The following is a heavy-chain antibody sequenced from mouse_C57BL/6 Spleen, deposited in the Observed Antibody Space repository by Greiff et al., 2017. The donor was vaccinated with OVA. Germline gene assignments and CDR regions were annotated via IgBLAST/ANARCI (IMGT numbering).Heavy chain of an antibody. V-gene: IGHV1-64*01. Sequence: VQLQQPGAELVKPGASVKLSCKASGYTFTSYWMHWVKQRPGQGLEWIGMIHPNSGSTNYNEKFKSKATLTVDKSSSTAYMQLSSLTSEDSAVYYGARSGYYYGSSSHYFDYWGQGTTLTVSS. CDR3: ARSGYYYGSSSHYFDY. CDR2: IHPNSGST. J-gene: IGHJ2*01. D-gene: IGHD1-1*01. CDR1: GYTFTSYW.